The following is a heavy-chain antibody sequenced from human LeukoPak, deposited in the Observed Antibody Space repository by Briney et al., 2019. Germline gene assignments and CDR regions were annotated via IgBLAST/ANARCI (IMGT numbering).Heavy chain of an antibody. Sequence: SETLSLTCNVSGYSISSGYFWGWIRQPPGKGLEWIGCIFHTGSTYYNPSLKSRVTISVDTSKNQFSLKLSSVTAADTAVYYCARDRIAAAGTIYYMDVWGKGTTVTVSS. CDR3: ARDRIAAAGTIYYMDV. D-gene: IGHD6-13*01. CDR1: GYSISSGYF. V-gene: IGHV4-38-2*02. J-gene: IGHJ6*03. CDR2: IFHTGST.